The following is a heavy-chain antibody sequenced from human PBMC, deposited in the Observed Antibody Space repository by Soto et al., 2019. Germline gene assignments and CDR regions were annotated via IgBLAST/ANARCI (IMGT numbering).Heavy chain of an antibody. Sequence: GASVKVSCKASGYTFTSYGISWVRQAPGQGLEWMGWISAYNGNTNYAQKLQGRVTMTTDTSTSTAYMELRSLRSDDTAVYYCARAYHDYGDYHGMAVWGQGTTVTVSS. CDR2: ISAYNGNT. CDR1: GYTFTSYG. V-gene: IGHV1-18*01. D-gene: IGHD4-17*01. J-gene: IGHJ6*02. CDR3: ARAYHDYGDYHGMAV.